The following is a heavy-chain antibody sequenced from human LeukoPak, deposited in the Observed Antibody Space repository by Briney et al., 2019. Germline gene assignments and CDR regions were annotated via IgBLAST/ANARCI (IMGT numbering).Heavy chain of an antibody. CDR2: ISSSSSYI. V-gene: IGHV3-21*01. CDR1: GFTFSSYS. Sequence: PGGSLRLSCAASGFTFSSYSMNWVRQAPGKGLEWVSSISSSSSYIYYADSVKGRFTISRDNAKNSLYLQMNSLRAEDTAVYYCARDRVEGIARVGYCSGGSCYSGDAFDIWGQGTMVTVSS. D-gene: IGHD2-15*01. J-gene: IGHJ3*02. CDR3: ARDRVEGIARVGYCSGGSCYSGDAFDI.